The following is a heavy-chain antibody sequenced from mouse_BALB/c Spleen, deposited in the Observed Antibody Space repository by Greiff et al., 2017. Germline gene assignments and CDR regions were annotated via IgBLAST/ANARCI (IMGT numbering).Heavy chain of an antibody. CDR1: GYTFTSYW. CDR2: IYPSDSYT. V-gene: IGHV1-69*02. J-gene: IGHJ4*01. Sequence: VQLQQPGAELVRPGASVKLSCKASGYTFTSYWINWVKQRPGQGLEWIGNIYPSDSYTNYNQKFKDKATLTVDKSSSTAYMQLSSPTSEDSAVYYCTIDSSGSMDYWGQGTSVTVSS. D-gene: IGHD3-2*01. CDR3: TIDSSGSMDY.